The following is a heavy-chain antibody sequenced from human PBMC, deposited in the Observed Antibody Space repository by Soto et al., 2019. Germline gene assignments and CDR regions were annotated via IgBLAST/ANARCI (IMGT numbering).Heavy chain of an antibody. D-gene: IGHD4-4*01. J-gene: IGHJ6*02. CDR3: ARPRNYYYYYGMDV. CDR1: GFTFSSYA. CDR2: ISYDGSNK. V-gene: IGHV3-30-3*01. Sequence: RLSCAASGFTFSSYAIHWFRQAPGKGLEWVAVISYDGSNKYYADSVKGRFTISRDNSKNTLYLQMNSLRAEDTAVYYCARPRNYYYYYGMDVWGQGTTVTVSS.